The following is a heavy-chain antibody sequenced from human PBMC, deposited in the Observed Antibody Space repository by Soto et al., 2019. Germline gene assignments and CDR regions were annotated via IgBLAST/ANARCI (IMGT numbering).Heavy chain of an antibody. CDR3: AREFVVLLSAALRNRFAL. D-gene: IGHD3-10*01. CDR2: IIPILGIA. J-gene: IGHJ1*01. Sequence: GASVKVSCKASGGTFSSYTISWVRQAPGQGLEWMGRIIPILGIANYAQKFQGRVTITADKSTSTAYMELSSLRAEDTAVYYCAREFVVLLSAALRNRFALWGQRTSVPGSS. CDR1: GGTFSSYT. V-gene: IGHV1-69*04.